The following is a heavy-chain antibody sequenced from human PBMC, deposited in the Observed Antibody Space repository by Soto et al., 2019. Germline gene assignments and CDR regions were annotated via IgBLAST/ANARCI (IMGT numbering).Heavy chain of an antibody. CDR2: ISYDGSNK. V-gene: IGHV3-30*18. Sequence: QVQLVESGGGVVQPGRSLRLSCAASGFTFSSYGMHWVRQAPGKGLEWVAVISYDGSNKYYADSVKGRFTISRDNSKNTLYLQMNSLRAEDTAVYYCAKDSGSYHADFDYWGQGTLVTVSS. J-gene: IGHJ4*02. CDR3: AKDSGSYHADFDY. CDR1: GFTFSSYG. D-gene: IGHD1-26*01.